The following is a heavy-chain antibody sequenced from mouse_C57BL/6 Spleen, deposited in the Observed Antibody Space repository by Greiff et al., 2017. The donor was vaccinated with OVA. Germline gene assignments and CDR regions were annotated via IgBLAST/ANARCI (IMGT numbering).Heavy chain of an antibody. CDR3: AIYPSGGFYGSSYGYFDV. V-gene: IGHV1-74*01. J-gene: IGHJ1*03. CDR2: IHPSDSDT. D-gene: IGHD1-1*01. CDR1: GYTFTSYW. Sequence: VKLQQPGAELVKPGASVKVSCKASGYTFTSYWMHWVKQRPGQGLEWIGRIHPSDSDTNYNQKFKGKATLTVDKSSSTAYMQLSSLTSEDSAVYYCAIYPSGGFYGSSYGYFDVWGTGTTVTVSS.